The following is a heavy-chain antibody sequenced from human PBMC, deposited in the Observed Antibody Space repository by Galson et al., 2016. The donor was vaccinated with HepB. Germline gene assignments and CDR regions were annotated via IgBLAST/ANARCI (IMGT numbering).Heavy chain of an antibody. D-gene: IGHD3-10*01. CDR2: TFYRSNWQN. CDR1: GDSVSNNNAG. V-gene: IGHV6-1*01. J-gene: IGHJ4*02. CDR3: ARSYLLGRGFGW. Sequence: CAISGDSVSNNNAGWYWIRQSPSRGLECLGRTFYRSNWQNDYAESVNSRISINADTAKNEFSLHLRSVTPEDTGGYYCARSYLLGRGFGWWGPGTPVTVSS.